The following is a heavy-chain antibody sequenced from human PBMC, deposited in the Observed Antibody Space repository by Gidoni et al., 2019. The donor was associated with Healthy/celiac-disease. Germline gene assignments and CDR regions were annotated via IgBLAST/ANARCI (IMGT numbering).Heavy chain of an antibody. D-gene: IGHD6-19*01. CDR2: IRSKAYGGTT. CDR1: GFTFGDYA. Sequence: EVQLVESGGGLVQPGRSLRLSCTASGFTFGDYAMSWVRQAPGKGLEWVGFIRSKAYGGTTEYAASVKGRFTISRDDSKSIAYLQMNSLKTEDTAVYYCTRDPIDGPIAVAGDYFDYWGQGTLVTVSS. J-gene: IGHJ4*02. V-gene: IGHV3-49*04. CDR3: TRDPIDGPIAVAGDYFDY.